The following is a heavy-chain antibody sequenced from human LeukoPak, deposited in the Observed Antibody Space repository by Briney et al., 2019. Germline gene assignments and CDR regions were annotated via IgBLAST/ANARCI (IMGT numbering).Heavy chain of an antibody. CDR1: GFTFSSYA. Sequence: GGSLRLSCAASGFTFSSYAMHWVRQAPGKGLEWVAVISYDGSNKYYADSVKGRFTISRDNSKNTLYLQMNSLRAEDTAAYYCARDEFLDYWGQGTLVTVSS. V-gene: IGHV3-30-3*01. CDR2: ISYDGSNK. J-gene: IGHJ4*02. CDR3: ARDEFLDY.